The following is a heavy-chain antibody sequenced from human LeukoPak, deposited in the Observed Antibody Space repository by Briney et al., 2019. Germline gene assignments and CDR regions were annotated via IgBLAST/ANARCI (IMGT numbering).Heavy chain of an antibody. CDR3: ARLWSTDCSGGSCPHQPNY. CDR2: VFYSGST. CDR1: GGSVSSSSYH. V-gene: IGHV4-39*01. D-gene: IGHD2-15*01. Sequence: SETLSLTCTVSGGSVSSSSYHWGWIRQPPGKGLEWIGSVFYSGSTYYNPSLKSRVTMSVDTSKNQFSLKLSSAIAADTAVYYCARLWSTDCSGGSCPHQPNYWGQGTLVTVSS. J-gene: IGHJ4*02.